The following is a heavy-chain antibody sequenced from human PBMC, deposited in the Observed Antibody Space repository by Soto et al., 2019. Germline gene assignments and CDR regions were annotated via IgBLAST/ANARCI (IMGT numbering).Heavy chain of an antibody. CDR1: GFSLTTSGVG. Sequence: QITLKESGPTVVKPTQTLTLTCTFSGFSLTTSGVGVGWIRQPPGKALEWLAIIYWDDDKRYSPYLRSRLSITNDTSKNQMVLTMTTTDPADTATYYGAHSPRPPGFTTSAYASWGQGTLVTVSS. CDR3: AHSPRPPGFTTSAYAS. D-gene: IGHD2-2*01. V-gene: IGHV2-5*02. CDR2: IYWDDDK. J-gene: IGHJ5*02.